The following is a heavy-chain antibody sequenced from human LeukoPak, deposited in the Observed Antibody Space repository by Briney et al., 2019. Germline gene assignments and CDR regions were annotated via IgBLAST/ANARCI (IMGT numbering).Heavy chain of an antibody. CDR1: GFTFSGYY. V-gene: IGHV3-11*01. Sequence: GGSLRLSCAASGFTFSGYYMSWIRQAPGKGLEWVSYISSSGSTIYYADSVKGRFTISRDNAKNSLYLQMNSLRAEDTAVYYCARAGSGSFYYYYYGMDVWGQGTTVTVSS. CDR3: ARAGSGSFYYYYYGMDV. D-gene: IGHD1-26*01. CDR2: ISSSGSTI. J-gene: IGHJ6*02.